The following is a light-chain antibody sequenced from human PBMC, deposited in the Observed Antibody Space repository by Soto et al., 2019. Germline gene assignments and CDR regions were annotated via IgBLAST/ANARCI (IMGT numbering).Light chain of an antibody. CDR3: QQYNTWPPYT. CDR1: QNIGSN. CDR2: GAS. J-gene: IGKJ2*01. V-gene: IGKV3-15*01. Sequence: EVVMTQSPATLSASPGERVILSCRASQNIGSNLAWYQQRPGQAPRRLMYGASTRSTETPARFSGSGAATDFTLTISSLQSEDFAVYYCQQYNTWPPYTFGQGTKLEIK.